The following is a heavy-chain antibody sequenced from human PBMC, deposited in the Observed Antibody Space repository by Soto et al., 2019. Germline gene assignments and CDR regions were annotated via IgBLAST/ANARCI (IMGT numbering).Heavy chain of an antibody. Sequence: QVQLVESGGGVVQPGRSLRLSCAASGFTFSSYGMHWVRQAPGKGLEWVAVIWYDGSNKYYADSVKGRFTISRDNSKNTLYLQMNSMRAEDTAVYYCARDEGLGVNYYYYAMAVWGQGTTVPVSS. J-gene: IGHJ6*02. CDR2: IWYDGSNK. CDR1: GFTFSSYG. V-gene: IGHV3-33*01. CDR3: ARDEGLGVNYYYYAMAV. D-gene: IGHD3-10*01.